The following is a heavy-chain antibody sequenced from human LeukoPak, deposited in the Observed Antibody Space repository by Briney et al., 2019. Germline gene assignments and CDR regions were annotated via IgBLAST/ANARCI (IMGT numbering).Heavy chain of an antibody. CDR3: AKLPDIVLVVYAWYFDL. CDR2: ISGSGGST. V-gene: IGHV3-23*01. Sequence: GPLRPSCAASGFTFSSYAMRWVRQAPGKGLEWISDISGSGGSTYYADSVKGRFTISRDNSKNTLYLQMNSLRAEDTAVYYCAKLPDIVLVVYAWYFDLWGRGTLVTVSS. CDR1: GFTFSSYA. J-gene: IGHJ2*01. D-gene: IGHD2-8*02.